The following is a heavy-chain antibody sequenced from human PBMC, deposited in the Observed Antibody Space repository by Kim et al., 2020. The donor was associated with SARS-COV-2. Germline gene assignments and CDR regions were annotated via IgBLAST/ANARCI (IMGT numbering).Heavy chain of an antibody. Sequence: SETLSLTCAVYGGSFSGYYWSLIRQPPGKGLEWIGEINHSGSSNYNPSLKSRVTISVDTSKNQFSLKLSSVTAADTAVYYCARGGGYYEGSGSYYRTAYAMDVWGQGTTVTVSS. D-gene: IGHD3-10*01. J-gene: IGHJ6*02. V-gene: IGHV4-34*01. CDR1: GGSFSGYY. CDR3: ARGGGYYEGSGSYYRTAYAMDV. CDR2: INHSGSS.